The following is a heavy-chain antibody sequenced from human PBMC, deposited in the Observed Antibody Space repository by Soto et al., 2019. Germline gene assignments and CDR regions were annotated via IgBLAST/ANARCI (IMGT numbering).Heavy chain of an antibody. Sequence: GGSLRLSCAASGSTFSSYSMNWVRQAPGKGLEWVSSISSSSSYIYYADSVKGRFTISRDNAKNSLYLQMNSLRAEDTAVYYCARDRPYYYYYGMDVWGQGTTVTVSS. CDR2: ISSSSSYI. CDR1: GSTFSSYS. CDR3: ARDRPYYYYYGMDV. V-gene: IGHV3-21*01. J-gene: IGHJ6*02.